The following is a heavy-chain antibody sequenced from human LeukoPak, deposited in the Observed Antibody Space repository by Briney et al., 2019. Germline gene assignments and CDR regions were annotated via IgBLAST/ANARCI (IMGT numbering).Heavy chain of an antibody. CDR1: GGSFSGYY. V-gene: IGHV4-34*01. CDR2: INHSGST. Sequence: PSETLSLTCAVYGGSFSGYYWSWIRQPPGKGLEWIGEINHSGSTNYNPSLKSRVTISVDTSKNQFSLKLSSVTAADTAVYYCATSVAYYYDSSGSGYYFDYWGQGTLVTVSS. CDR3: ATSVAYYYDSSGSGYYFDY. D-gene: IGHD3-22*01. J-gene: IGHJ4*02.